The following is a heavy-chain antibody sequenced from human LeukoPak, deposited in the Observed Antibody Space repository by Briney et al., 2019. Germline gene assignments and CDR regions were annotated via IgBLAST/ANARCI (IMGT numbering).Heavy chain of an antibody. D-gene: IGHD3-22*01. CDR3: ARSTWLLDK. V-gene: IGHV4-30-2*01. J-gene: IGHJ4*02. CDR1: GGSISSGGYS. CDR2: IYHSGST. Sequence: SETLSLTCAVSGGSISSGGYSWSRIRQPPGKGLEWIGYIYHSGSTYYNPSLKSRVTISVDRSKNQFSLKLSSVTAADTAVYYCARSTWLLDKWGQGTLVTVSS.